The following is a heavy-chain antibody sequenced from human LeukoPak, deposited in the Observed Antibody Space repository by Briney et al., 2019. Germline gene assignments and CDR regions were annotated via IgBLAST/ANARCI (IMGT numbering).Heavy chain of an antibody. V-gene: IGHV3-23*01. CDR1: GFTFSSYA. Sequence: GGSLRLSCAASGFTFSSYAMSWVRQAPGKGLEWVSAIGGSGGSTYYADSVKGRFTISRDNSKNTLYLQMNSLRAEDTAVYYCARRYCSSTSCTLDYWGQGTLVTVSS. CDR3: ARRYCSSTSCTLDY. J-gene: IGHJ4*02. D-gene: IGHD2-2*01. CDR2: IGGSGGST.